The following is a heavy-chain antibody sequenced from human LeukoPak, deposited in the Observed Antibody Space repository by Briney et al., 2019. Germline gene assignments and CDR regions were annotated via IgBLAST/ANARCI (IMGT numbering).Heavy chain of an antibody. V-gene: IGHV1-46*01. CDR3: ARAPIGYCSSTSCHYNWFDP. J-gene: IGHJ5*02. Sequence: ASVKVSCKASGYTFTNYYMHWVRQAPGQGLEWMGIINPSGTSTSYAQKFQGRVSMTRDMSTSTVYLELSSLRSEDTAVYYCARAPIGYCSSTSCHYNWFDPWGQGTLVTVSS. CDR2: INPSGTST. D-gene: IGHD2-2*01. CDR1: GYTFTNYY.